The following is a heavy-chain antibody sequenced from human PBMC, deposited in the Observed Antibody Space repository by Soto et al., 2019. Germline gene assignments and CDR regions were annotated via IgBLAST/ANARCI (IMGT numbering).Heavy chain of an antibody. CDR2: ISSSSNTI. J-gene: IGHJ6*02. D-gene: IGHD3-9*01. V-gene: IGHV3-48*02. CDR3: ARSGTGYYPHYYYGMDV. Sequence: EVQLVESGGGLVQPGGSLRLSCAASEFTFSSYSMNWVRQAPGKGLEWVSYISSSSNTIHYADSVQGRFTISRDNAKNSLYLQMNSLRDEDTAVYYCARSGTGYYPHYYYGMDVWGQGTTVTVSS. CDR1: EFTFSSYS.